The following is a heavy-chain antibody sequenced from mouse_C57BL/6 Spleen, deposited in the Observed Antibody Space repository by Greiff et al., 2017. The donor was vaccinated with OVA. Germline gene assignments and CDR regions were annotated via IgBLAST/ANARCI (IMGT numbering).Heavy chain of an antibody. V-gene: IGHV5-4*01. Sequence: DVMLVESGGGLVKPGGSLKLSCAASGFTFSSYAMSWVRQTPEKRLEWVATISDGGSYTYYPDNVKGRFTISRDNAKNNLYLQMSHLKSEDTAMYNCVRDVITTGYAMEDRGEGNPDTVSS. CDR1: GFTFSSYA. CDR2: ISDGGSYT. J-gene: IGHJ4*01. D-gene: IGHD1-1*01. CDR3: VRDVITTGYAMED.